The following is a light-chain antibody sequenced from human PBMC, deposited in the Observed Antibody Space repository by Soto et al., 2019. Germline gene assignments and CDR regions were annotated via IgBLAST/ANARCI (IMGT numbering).Light chain of an antibody. V-gene: IGKV1-5*03. CDR1: QSNSTW. J-gene: IGKJ2*01. CDR2: KAI. CDR3: QRYNDFQYI. Sequence: DILMTQSPSTLSASVGDRVTITCRASQSNSTWLAWYQQKPGKAPKLLIYKAINLQSGVPSRFSGSGSGTEFSLTISSLHPDDFATYYCQRYNDFQYIFGQGTKL.